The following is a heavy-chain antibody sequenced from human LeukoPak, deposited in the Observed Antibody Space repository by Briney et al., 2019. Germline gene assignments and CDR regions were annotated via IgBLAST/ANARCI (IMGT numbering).Heavy chain of an antibody. CDR3: ARVPVHIHWNYFDY. D-gene: IGHD1-1*01. V-gene: IGHV4-61*02. CDR2: IYTSGST. CDR1: GGSISSGSYY. Sequence: KASETLSLTCTVSGGSISSGSYYWSWIRQPAGKGLEWIGRIYTSGSTNYNPSLKSRVTISVDTSKNQFSLKLSSVTAADTAVYYCARVPVHIHWNYFDYWGQGTLVTVSS. J-gene: IGHJ4*02.